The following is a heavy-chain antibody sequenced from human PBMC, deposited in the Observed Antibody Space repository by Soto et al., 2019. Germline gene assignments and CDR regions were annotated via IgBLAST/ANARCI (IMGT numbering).Heavy chain of an antibody. V-gene: IGHV1-18*01. J-gene: IGHJ6*02. CDR3: AREVVVVTAIYYYYYGMDV. Sequence: QVQLVQSGAEVKKPGASVKVSCKASGYTFTSYGISWVRQAPGQGLEWMGWISAYNGNTNYAQKLQGRVTMTTDTSTSTAYMELRSLRSDDAAVYYCAREVVVVTAIYYYYYGMDVWGQGTTVTVSS. CDR1: GYTFTSYG. CDR2: ISAYNGNT. D-gene: IGHD2-21*02.